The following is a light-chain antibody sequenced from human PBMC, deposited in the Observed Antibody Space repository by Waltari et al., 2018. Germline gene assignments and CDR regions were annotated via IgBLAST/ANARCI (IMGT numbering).Light chain of an antibody. CDR2: EVN. J-gene: IGLJ3*02. V-gene: IGLV2-23*02. Sequence: QSALTQPASVSGYPGQSITISCTGTSSDVGDYNLVSWYQQHAGQVPKLISYEVNKRPSGFSTRFSGSRSGNTASLTISGLQAEDEATYFCCSYAGTTSWLFGGGTKVTVL. CDR1: SSDVGDYNL. CDR3: CSYAGTTSWL.